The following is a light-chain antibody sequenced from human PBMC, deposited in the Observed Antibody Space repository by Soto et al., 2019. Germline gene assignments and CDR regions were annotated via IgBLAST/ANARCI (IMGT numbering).Light chain of an antibody. CDR2: DAS. CDR3: LQDHDDSWT. CDR1: QSISSW. V-gene: IGKV1-5*01. J-gene: IGKJ1*01. Sequence: DIQMTQSPSTLSASVGDRVTITCRASQSISSWLAWYQQKPGKAPKLLIYDASSLESGVPSRFSGSGSATEFTLTISSLQPDDFATYYCLQDHDDSWTFGQGTKVDIK.